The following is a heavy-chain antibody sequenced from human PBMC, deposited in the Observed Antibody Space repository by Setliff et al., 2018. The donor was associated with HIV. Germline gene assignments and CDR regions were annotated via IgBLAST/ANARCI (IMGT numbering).Heavy chain of an antibody. V-gene: IGHV1-18*01. J-gene: IGHJ3*02. CDR1: GYTFNNYG. CDR2: INTHSGYT. CDR3: ARDPPLAAAGGPDAFDI. D-gene: IGHD6-13*01. Sequence: ASVKVSCKASGYTFNNYGISWVRQAPGQGLEWMGWINTHSGYTNYAQKLQGRVTMTTDTSTSTAYMELRSLRSDDTAVYYCARDPPLAAAGGPDAFDIWGQGTMVTVSS.